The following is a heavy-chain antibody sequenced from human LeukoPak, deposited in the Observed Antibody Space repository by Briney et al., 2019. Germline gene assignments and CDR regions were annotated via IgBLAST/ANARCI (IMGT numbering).Heavy chain of an antibody. CDR2: FDPEDGET. J-gene: IGHJ4*02. CDR3: ATLGLKTMRRFFDY. CDR1: GYTLIELS. V-gene: IGHV1-24*01. D-gene: IGHD4/OR15-4a*01. Sequence: GASVKVSCKVSGYTLIELSMHWVRQTPGKGLEWMGGFDPEDGETIYAQKFQGRVTMTEDTSTDTAYMELSSLRSEDTAVYYCATLGLKTMRRFFDYWGQGTLVTVSS.